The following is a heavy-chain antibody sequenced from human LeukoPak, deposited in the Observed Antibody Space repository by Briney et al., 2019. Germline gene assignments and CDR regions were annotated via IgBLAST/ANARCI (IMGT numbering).Heavy chain of an antibody. D-gene: IGHD6-19*01. J-gene: IGHJ4*02. CDR2: ASRDGVSQ. V-gene: IGHV3-30*18. CDR1: GFTFETHD. CDR3: AKEQSSGWSRTADY. Sequence: GGSLRLSCAASGFTFETHDMHWVRRAPGKGLEWVGVASRDGVSQNYGDSVEGRFTISRDQSDNTLFLQMNSLRPEDTAIYYCAKEQSSGWSRTADYWGQGTLVTVSS.